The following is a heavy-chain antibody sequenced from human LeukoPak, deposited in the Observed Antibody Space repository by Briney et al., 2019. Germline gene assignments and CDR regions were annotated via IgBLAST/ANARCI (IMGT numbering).Heavy chain of an antibody. CDR2: ISSSGTTV. D-gene: IGHD3-22*01. V-gene: IGHV3-48*04. Sequence: GGSLRLSCAASGFTFSSYGMHWVRQAPGKGLEWVSYISSSGTTVYYADSVKGRFTISRDNAKNSLYLQMNSLRAEDTAVYYCARGYYYDSRAFDYWGQGTLVTVSS. J-gene: IGHJ4*02. CDR1: GFTFSSYG. CDR3: ARGYYYDSRAFDY.